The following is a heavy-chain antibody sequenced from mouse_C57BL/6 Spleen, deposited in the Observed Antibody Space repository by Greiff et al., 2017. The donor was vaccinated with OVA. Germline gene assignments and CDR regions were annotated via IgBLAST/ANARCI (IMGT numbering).Heavy chain of an antibody. CDR2: IDPSDSYT. V-gene: IGHV1-69*01. J-gene: IGHJ2*01. Sequence: QVQLQQPGAELVMPGASVKLSCKASGYTFTSYWMHWVKQRPGQGLEWIGEIDPSDSYTNYNQKFKGKSTLTVDKSSSTAYMQLSSLTSEDSAVYYCARRGHYYGSSLFDYWGKGTTLTVSS. D-gene: IGHD1-1*01. CDR3: ARRGHYYGSSLFDY. CDR1: GYTFTSYW.